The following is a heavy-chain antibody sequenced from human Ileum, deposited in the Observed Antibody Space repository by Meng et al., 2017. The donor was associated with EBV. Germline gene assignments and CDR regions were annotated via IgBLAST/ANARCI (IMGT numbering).Heavy chain of an antibody. J-gene: IGHJ4*02. D-gene: IGHD1-26*01. CDR2: INPGSGNT. CDR3: ARDGGFSVGATKYDY. V-gene: IGHV1-3*01. CDR1: GYTFTGYA. Sequence: VQLVASGAEVKMPGASIKLSCKASGYTFTGYAIHWVRQAPGQRLEWMGWINPGSGNTKYSQKFQGRVTITRDTSATTVYMDLSSLRSEDTAVFYCARDGGFSVGATKYDYWGQGALVTVSS.